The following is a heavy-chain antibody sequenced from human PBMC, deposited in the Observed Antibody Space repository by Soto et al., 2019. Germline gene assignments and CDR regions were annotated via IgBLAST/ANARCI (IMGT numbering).Heavy chain of an antibody. CDR2: ISAYNGNT. Sequence: ASVKVSCKASGYTFTSYGISWVRQAPGQGLEWMGWISAYNGNTNYAQKLQGRVTMTTDTSTSTAYMELRSLRSDDTAAYYCARDQIVVITSSDAFDIWGQGTMVTVSS. D-gene: IGHD3-22*01. J-gene: IGHJ3*02. V-gene: IGHV1-18*01. CDR1: GYTFTSYG. CDR3: ARDQIVVITSSDAFDI.